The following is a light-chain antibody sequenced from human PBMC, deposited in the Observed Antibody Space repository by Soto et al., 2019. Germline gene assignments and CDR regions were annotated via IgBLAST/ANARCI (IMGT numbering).Light chain of an antibody. CDR2: AAS. J-gene: IGKJ4*01. CDR3: QKYNSAPLT. Sequence: DIQMTQSPSSLSASVGDRVTLTCRASQGISNYLAWYQQKPGKVPKLLIYAASTVKSGVPSRFSGSGSGTEFTLAICSLQPEDDASYYCQKYNSAPLTFGGGTKVEIK. V-gene: IGKV1-27*01. CDR1: QGISNY.